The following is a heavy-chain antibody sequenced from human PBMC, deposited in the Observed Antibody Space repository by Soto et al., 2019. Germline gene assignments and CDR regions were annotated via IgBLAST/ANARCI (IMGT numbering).Heavy chain of an antibody. V-gene: IGHV3-30*18. J-gene: IGHJ4*02. CDR3: AKCPGYDFWSWFEY. CDR1: GFTFSGHG. CDR2: ISYDGVNT. D-gene: IGHD3-3*01. Sequence: QVQLVESGGGVVQPGRSLRLSCAASGFTFSGHGMHWVRQAPGKGLEWVAVISYDGVNTFYADSVKGRFTISRDNSKDTLDLQMNSLRTEDTAVYYCAKCPGYDFWSWFEYWGQGMVVTVSS.